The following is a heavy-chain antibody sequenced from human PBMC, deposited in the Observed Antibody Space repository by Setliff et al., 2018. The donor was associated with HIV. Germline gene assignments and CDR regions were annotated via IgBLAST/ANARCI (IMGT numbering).Heavy chain of an antibody. CDR3: ARQFRYPNRAVAGVDY. V-gene: IGHV4-59*08. J-gene: IGHJ4*02. CDR2: IYYSGST. D-gene: IGHD6-19*01. CDR1: HGSISPYY. Sequence: SSETLSLTCTVSHGSISPYYWSWIRQHPGKGLEWIGYIYYSGSTYYNPSLKSRVTISVDTSKNQFSLKLSSVTAADTAIYFCARQFRYPNRAVAGVDYWGQGTLVTVSS.